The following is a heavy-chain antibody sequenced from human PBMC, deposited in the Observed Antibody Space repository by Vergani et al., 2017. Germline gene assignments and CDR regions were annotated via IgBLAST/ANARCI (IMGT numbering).Heavy chain of an antibody. Sequence: QVQLVQSGAEVKKPGSSVKVSCKASGGPFSSYTISWVRQAPGQGLEWMGRIIPILGIANYAQKFQGRVTITADKSTSTAYMELSSLRSEDTAVYYCARSVRGVIITGNWFDPGGQGTLVTVSS. D-gene: IGHD3-10*01. CDR2: IIPILGIA. CDR1: GGPFSSYT. J-gene: IGHJ5*02. V-gene: IGHV1-69*02. CDR3: ARSVRGVIITGNWFDP.